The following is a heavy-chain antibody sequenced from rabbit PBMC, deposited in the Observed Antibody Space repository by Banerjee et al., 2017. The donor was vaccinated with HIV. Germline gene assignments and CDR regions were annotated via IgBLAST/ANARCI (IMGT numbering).Heavy chain of an antibody. Sequence: QSLEESGGDLVKPGASLTLTCTASGFSFSSSYYMCWVRQAPGKGLEWIACIYTGSSGSTYYASWAKGRFTISKTSSTTVTLQMTSLTAADTATYFCARDPAGGAYNANLWGQGTLVTVS. CDR1: GFSFSSSYY. J-gene: IGHJ4*01. CDR3: ARDPAGGAYNANL. CDR2: IYTGSSGST. V-gene: IGHV1S40*01. D-gene: IGHD6-1*01.